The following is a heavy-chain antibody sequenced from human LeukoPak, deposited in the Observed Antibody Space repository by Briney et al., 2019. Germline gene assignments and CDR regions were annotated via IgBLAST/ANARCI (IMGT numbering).Heavy chain of an antibody. J-gene: IGHJ3*02. CDR1: GFTFDDYA. D-gene: IGHD6-13*01. CDR2: ISWNSGST. Sequence: GGSLRLSCAASGFTFDDYAMHWVRQAPGKGLEWVSGISWNSGSTGYADSVKGRITISRDNAKNSLYLQMNSLRAEDTALYYCAKDMYSSSGFTAFDIWGQGTMVTVSS. CDR3: AKDMYSSSGFTAFDI. V-gene: IGHV3-9*01.